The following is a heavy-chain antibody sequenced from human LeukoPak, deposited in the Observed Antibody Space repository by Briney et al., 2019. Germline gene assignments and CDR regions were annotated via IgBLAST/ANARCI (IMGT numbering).Heavy chain of an antibody. CDR1: GFTFRDYS. Sequence: GGSLRLSCAASGFTFRDYSFNWVRQAPGKGLEWLSSISSSSSYKYYADSLKGRFTISRDNAKNSLYLQVNSLRAEDTAVYYCARINDIDNSYHLDFWGHGTLVTVSS. D-gene: IGHD2-15*01. CDR2: ISSSSSYK. V-gene: IGHV3-21*01. CDR3: ARINDIDNSYHLDF. J-gene: IGHJ4*01.